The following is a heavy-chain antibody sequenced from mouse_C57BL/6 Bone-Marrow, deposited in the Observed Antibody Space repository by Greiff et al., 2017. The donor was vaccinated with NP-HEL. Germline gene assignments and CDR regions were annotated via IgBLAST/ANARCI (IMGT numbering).Heavy chain of an antibody. J-gene: IGHJ3*01. CDR1: GFTFSNYW. V-gene: IGHV6-3*01. CDR3: TSTEGFAY. Sequence: EVKVVESGGGLVQPGGSMKLSCVASGFTFSNYWMNWVRQSPEKGLEWVAQIRLKSDNYATHYAESVKGRFTISRDDSKSSVYLQMNNLRAEDTGIYYCTSTEGFAYWGQGTLVTVSA. D-gene: IGHD1-1*01. CDR2: IRLKSDNYAT.